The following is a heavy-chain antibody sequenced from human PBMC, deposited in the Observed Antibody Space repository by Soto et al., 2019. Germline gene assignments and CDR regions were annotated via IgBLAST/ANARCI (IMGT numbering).Heavy chain of an antibody. Sequence: GASVKVSCKASGYTFTSYDINWVRQATGQGLEWMGWMNPNSGNTGYAQKFQGRVTMTRNTSISTAYMELSSLRSEDTAVYYCARSIPAAMYLDYWGQGTLVTVSS. CDR2: MNPNSGNT. CDR1: GYTFTSYD. J-gene: IGHJ4*02. V-gene: IGHV1-8*01. D-gene: IGHD2-2*01. CDR3: ARSIPAAMYLDY.